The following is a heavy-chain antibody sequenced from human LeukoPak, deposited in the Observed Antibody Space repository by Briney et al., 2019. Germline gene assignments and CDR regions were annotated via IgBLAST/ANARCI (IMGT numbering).Heavy chain of an antibody. V-gene: IGHV3-21*01. D-gene: IGHD3-3*01. CDR2: ISSSSSYI. CDR1: GVTFSSYS. Sequence: GGSLRLSCAASGVTFSSYSMNWVRQAPGKGLEWVSSISSSSSYIYYADSVKGRFTISRDNAKNSLYLQMNSLRAEDTAVYYCARGGSGYYFAFDYWGQGTLVTVSS. CDR3: ARGGSGYYFAFDY. J-gene: IGHJ4*02.